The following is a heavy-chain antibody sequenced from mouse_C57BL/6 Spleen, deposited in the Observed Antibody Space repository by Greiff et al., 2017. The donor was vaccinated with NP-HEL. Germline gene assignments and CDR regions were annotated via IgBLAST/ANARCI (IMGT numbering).Heavy chain of an antibody. CDR1: GYAFSSSW. CDR2: IYPGDGDT. CDR3: ARGQLGLPYAMDY. J-gene: IGHJ4*01. D-gene: IGHD3-1*01. Sequence: QVQLKESGPELVKPGASVKISCKASGYAFSSSWMNWVKQRPGKGLEWIGRIYPGDGDTNYNGKFKGKATLTADKSSSTAYMQLSSLTSEDSAVYFCARGQLGLPYAMDYWGQGTSVTVSS. V-gene: IGHV1-82*01.